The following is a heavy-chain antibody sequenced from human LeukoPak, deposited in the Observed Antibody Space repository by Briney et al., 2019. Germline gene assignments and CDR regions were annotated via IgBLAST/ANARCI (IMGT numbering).Heavy chain of an antibody. D-gene: IGHD1-26*01. J-gene: IGHJ6*03. Sequence: GGSLRLSCAASGFTFSSYEMNWVRQAPGKGLEWVSYISSSGSTIYYADSVKGRFTISGDNAKNSLYLQMNSLRAEDTAVYYCASDNSGSYFPGGYYMDVWGKGTTVTISS. CDR3: ASDNSGSYFPGGYYMDV. CDR2: ISSSGSTI. CDR1: GFTFSSYE. V-gene: IGHV3-48*03.